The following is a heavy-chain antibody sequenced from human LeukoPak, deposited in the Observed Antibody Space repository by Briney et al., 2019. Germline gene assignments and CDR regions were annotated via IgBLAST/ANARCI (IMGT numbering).Heavy chain of an antibody. J-gene: IGHJ4*02. V-gene: IGHV1-69*13. CDR3: ARDRGDGYNGMDD. D-gene: IGHD5-24*01. Sequence: GASVKVSCKASGGTFSSYAISWVRQAPGQGLEWMGGIIPIFGTANYALKFQGRVTITADESTSTAYMELSSLRSEDTAVYYCARDRGDGYNGMDDWGQGTLVTVSS. CDR1: GGTFSSYA. CDR2: IIPIFGTA.